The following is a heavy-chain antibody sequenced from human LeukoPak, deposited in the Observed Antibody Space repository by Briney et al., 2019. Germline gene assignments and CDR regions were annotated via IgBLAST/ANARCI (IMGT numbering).Heavy chain of an antibody. J-gene: IGHJ3*02. D-gene: IGHD3-9*01. V-gene: IGHV3-23*01. CDR1: GFTFSSYA. CDR3: ARDVENYDILTGYRNDAFDI. CDR2: ISVSGGTT. Sequence: GGSLRLSCAASGFTFSSYAVSWVRQAPGKGLEWVSTISVSGGTTYYVDSVKGRFTISRDNSKNTLYLQMNSLRAEDTAVYYCARDVENYDILTGYRNDAFDIWGQGTMVTVSS.